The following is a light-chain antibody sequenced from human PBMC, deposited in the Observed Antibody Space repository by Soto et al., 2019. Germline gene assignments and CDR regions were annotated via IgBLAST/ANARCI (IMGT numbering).Light chain of an antibody. CDR2: DVS. CDR3: QHYGSSPLFT. Sequence: EIVLTQSPGTLSLSLGERATLSCRASQSVSSTYLAWYQQKPGQAPRLLIYDVSSRATAIPDRFSGSGSGTDFTITISRLEPEDFAVYYCQHYGSSPLFTFGPGTKVDSK. V-gene: IGKV3-20*01. J-gene: IGKJ3*01. CDR1: QSVSSTY.